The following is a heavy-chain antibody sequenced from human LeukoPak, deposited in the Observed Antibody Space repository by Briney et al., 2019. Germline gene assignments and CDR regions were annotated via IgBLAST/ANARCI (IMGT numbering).Heavy chain of an antibody. J-gene: IGHJ1*01. CDR2: IYHSGST. V-gene: IGHV4-38-2*01. D-gene: IGHD3-22*01. Sequence: PSETLSLTRAVSGYSISSGYYWGWIRQPPGKGLEWIGSIYHSGSTYYNPSLKSRVTISVDTSKNQFSLKLSSVTAADTAVYYCARGSDSSDLSGFQHWGQGTLVTVSS. CDR3: ARGSDSSDLSGFQH. CDR1: GYSISSGYY.